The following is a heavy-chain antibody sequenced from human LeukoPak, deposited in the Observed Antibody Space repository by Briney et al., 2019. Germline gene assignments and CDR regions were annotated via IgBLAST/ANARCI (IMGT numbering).Heavy chain of an antibody. J-gene: IGHJ3*02. V-gene: IGHV4-59*01. CDR3: ARARNYYDSTDYYYEGDAFDI. D-gene: IGHD3-22*01. CDR1: GGSISSYH. Sequence: SETLSLTYTVSGGSISSYHWSWIRQPPGKGLECIGFIYYSGSTNYNPSLKSRVTISVDTSKNQFSLKLSSVTAADTAVYYCARARNYYDSTDYYYEGDAFDIWGQGTMVTVSS. CDR2: IYYSGST.